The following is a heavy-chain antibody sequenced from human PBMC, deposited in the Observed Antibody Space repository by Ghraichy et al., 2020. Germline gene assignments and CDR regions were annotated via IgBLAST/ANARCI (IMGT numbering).Heavy chain of an antibody. D-gene: IGHD3-22*01. J-gene: IGHJ5*02. CDR3: ARRGYYDSRGGWFDP. CDR1: GGSISSYY. CDR2: IYYSGST. Sequence: SETLSLTCTVSGGSISSYYWSWIRQPPGKGLEWIGYIYYSGSTNYNPSLKSRVTISVDTSKNQFSLKLSSVTAADTAVYYCARRGYYDSRGGWFDPWGQGTLVTVSS. V-gene: IGHV4-59*08.